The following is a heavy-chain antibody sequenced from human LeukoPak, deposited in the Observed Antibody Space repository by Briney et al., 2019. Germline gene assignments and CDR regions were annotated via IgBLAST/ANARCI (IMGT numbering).Heavy chain of an antibody. CDR2: INHSGST. Sequence: ETLSLTCAVYGGSFSGYYWSWIRQPPGKGLEWIGEINHSGSTNYNPSLKSRVTISVDTSKNQFSLKLSSVTAADTAVYYCARAGIAAAGKKWKAFDIWGQGTMVTVSS. D-gene: IGHD6-13*01. CDR1: GGSFSGYY. CDR3: ARAGIAAAGKKWKAFDI. J-gene: IGHJ3*02. V-gene: IGHV4-34*01.